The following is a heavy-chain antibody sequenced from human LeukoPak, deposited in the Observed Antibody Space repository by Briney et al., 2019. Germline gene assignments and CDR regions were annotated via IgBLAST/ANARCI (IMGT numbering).Heavy chain of an antibody. J-gene: IGHJ4*02. Sequence: SETLSLTCTASGGSMSTDFWTWIRQPPGKGLEYIGYISDSGSTNYNPSLKSRVTMSVDTSKNQISLRLSSATAADTAVYYCAKLSSGWNYFDYWGQGTLVTVSS. D-gene: IGHD6-19*01. CDR2: ISDSGST. CDR3: AKLSSGWNYFDY. CDR1: GGSMSTDF. V-gene: IGHV4-59*01.